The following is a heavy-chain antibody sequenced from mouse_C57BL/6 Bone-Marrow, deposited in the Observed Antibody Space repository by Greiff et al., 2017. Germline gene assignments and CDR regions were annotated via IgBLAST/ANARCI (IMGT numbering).Heavy chain of an antibody. D-gene: IGHD1-1*01. J-gene: IGHJ1*03. CDR2: IYPGSGST. V-gene: IGHV1-55*01. Sequence: QVQLQQPGAELVKPGASVKMSCKASGYTFTSYWITWVKQRPGQGLEWIGDIYPGSGSTNYNEKFKSKATLTVDTSSSTAYMQLSSLTSEDSAVYYCARPPFITTVVATADVWGTGTTVTVSS. CDR3: ARPPFITTVVATADV. CDR1: GYTFTSYW.